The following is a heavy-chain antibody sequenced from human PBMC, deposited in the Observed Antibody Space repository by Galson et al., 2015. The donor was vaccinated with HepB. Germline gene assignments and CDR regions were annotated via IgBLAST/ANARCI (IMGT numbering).Heavy chain of an antibody. J-gene: IGHJ6*02. V-gene: IGHV1-69*13. D-gene: IGHD3-10*01. CDR2: IIPIFGIA. CDR3: ARVLRWARSGRGLEVAVYYYYYGMDV. Sequence: SVKVSCKASGGTFSSYAISWVRQAPGQGLEWMGGIIPIFGIANYAQKFQGRVTITADESTSTAYMELSSLRSEDTAVYYCARVLRWARSGRGLEVAVYYYYYGMDVWGHGTTVTVSS. CDR1: GGTFSSYA.